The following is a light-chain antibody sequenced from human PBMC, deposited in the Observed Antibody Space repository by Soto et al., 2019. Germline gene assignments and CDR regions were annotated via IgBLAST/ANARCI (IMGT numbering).Light chain of an antibody. CDR3: QQYTGPPTT. CDR2: GAS. CDR1: QSVAANY. Sequence: EVVLTQSPGTLSLSPGERATLSCRASQSVAANYLAWYQQKRGQAPRLLIYGASTRAAGIPDRFSGSGSGTDFTLTITRLEPEDSAVYFCQQYTGPPTTVGQGTRLESK. J-gene: IGKJ5*01. V-gene: IGKV3-20*01.